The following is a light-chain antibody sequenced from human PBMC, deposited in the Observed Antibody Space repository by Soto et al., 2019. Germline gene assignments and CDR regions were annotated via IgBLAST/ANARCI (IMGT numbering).Light chain of an antibody. J-gene: IGKJ1*01. CDR3: QQRSNWPRT. CDR2: DAS. V-gene: IGKV3-11*01. Sequence: EIVLTQSPATLSLSPGERATLSCRASQSVSSYLAWYQQKPGQAPRLLIYDASNRATGITARFSGSGSGTDFTLTISSLEPEDFAVYYCQQRSNWPRTFGQGTKVEIQ. CDR1: QSVSSY.